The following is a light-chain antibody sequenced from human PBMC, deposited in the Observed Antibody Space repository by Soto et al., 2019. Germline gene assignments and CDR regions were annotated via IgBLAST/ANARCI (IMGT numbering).Light chain of an antibody. V-gene: IGLV2-11*01. CDR1: SSDVGGYDY. Sequence: QSVLTQPPSVSGSPGQSVTISCTGTSSDVGGYDYVSWYQQHPGKAPKLLIYDVTKRPSGVPDRFSDSKSGNTASLTISGLQAEDEADFFCCSYGGSFPYVFGTGTKLTVL. CDR2: DVT. CDR3: CSYGGSFPYV. J-gene: IGLJ1*01.